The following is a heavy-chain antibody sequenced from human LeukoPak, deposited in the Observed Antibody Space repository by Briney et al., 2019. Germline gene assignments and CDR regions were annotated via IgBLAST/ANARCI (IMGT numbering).Heavy chain of an antibody. J-gene: IGHJ4*02. CDR3: ARGLPLDH. Sequence: ASVRVSCKASGYTFSIYDINWVRQAPGQGLEWLACMQPYSGDTDYAQKFQGRLTMTRNSSTNTVYMELSSLTSEDTAVYYCARGLPLDHWGQGTLVTVSS. CDR1: GYTFSIYD. CDR2: MQPYSGDT. V-gene: IGHV1-8*01. D-gene: IGHD2-21*02.